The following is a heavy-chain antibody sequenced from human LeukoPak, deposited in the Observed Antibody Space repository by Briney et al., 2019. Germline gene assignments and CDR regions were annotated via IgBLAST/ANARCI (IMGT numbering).Heavy chain of an antibody. CDR1: GFTVSSNY. CDR2: IYSGGST. V-gene: IGHV3-53*01. Sequence: GGSLRLSCAASGFTVSSNYMSWVRQAPGKGLEWVSVIYSGGSTYYADSVKGRFTISRDNSKNTLYLQMNSLRAEDTAVYYCARTLKDYYGSGSYYTLPLYYYYYMDVWGKGTTVTVSS. CDR3: ARTLKDYYGSGSYYTLPLYYYYYMDV. J-gene: IGHJ6*03. D-gene: IGHD3-10*01.